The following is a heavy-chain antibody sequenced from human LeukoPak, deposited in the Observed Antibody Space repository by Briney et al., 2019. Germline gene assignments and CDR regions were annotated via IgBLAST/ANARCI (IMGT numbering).Heavy chain of an antibody. CDR2: IYHSGST. Sequence: SQTLSLTCAVSDGSISSGGYSWSWIRQPPGKGLEWIGYIYHSGSTYYNPSLKSRVTISVDRSKNQFSLRLSSVTAADTAVYYCARGYCSSTSCFPYNWFDPWGQGTLVTVSS. D-gene: IGHD2-2*01. CDR3: ARGYCSSTSCFPYNWFDP. CDR1: DGSISSGGYS. J-gene: IGHJ5*02. V-gene: IGHV4-30-2*01.